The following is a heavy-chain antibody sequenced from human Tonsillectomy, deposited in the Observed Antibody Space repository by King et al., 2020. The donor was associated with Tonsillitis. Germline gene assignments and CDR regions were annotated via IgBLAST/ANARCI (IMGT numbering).Heavy chain of an antibody. CDR1: GFTFSSYS. D-gene: IGHD4-17*01. V-gene: IGHV3-48*02. Sequence: VQLVESGGGLVQPGGSLRLSCAASGFTFSSYSRNWVRQAPGKGLEWVSYISSSSSTIYYADSVKGRFTISRDNAKNSLYLQMNSLRDEDTAVYYCARAYYGDYRYWFDPWGQGTLVTVSS. CDR2: ISSSSSTI. J-gene: IGHJ5*02. CDR3: ARAYYGDYRYWFDP.